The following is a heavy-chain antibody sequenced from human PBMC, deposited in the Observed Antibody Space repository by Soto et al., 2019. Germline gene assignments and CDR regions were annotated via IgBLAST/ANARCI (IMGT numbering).Heavy chain of an antibody. CDR2: INPNSGGT. D-gene: IGHD3-22*01. J-gene: IGHJ4*02. CDR3: ARRKGDYYDSSGYHYYFDY. CDR1: GYTFTDYY. Sequence: ASVKVSCKASGYTFTDYYVHWVRQAPGQGLEWMGWINPNSGGTKSAQKFQGRVTMTRDTSISTAYMELSRLRSDDTAVYYCARRKGDYYDSSGYHYYFDYWGQGTLVTVSS. V-gene: IGHV1-2*02.